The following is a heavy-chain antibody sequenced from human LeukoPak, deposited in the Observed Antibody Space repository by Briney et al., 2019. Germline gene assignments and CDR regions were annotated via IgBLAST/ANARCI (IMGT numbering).Heavy chain of an antibody. D-gene: IGHD3-3*01. Sequence: GGSLRLSCAASGFTFSSYSMNWVRQAPGKGLEWLSYITSTSSTIFYADSVKGRFIISRDNAKNSLYLQMNSLRAEDTAVYYCARDPMYYDFWSGYYWDYWGQGTLVTVSS. CDR2: ITSTSSTI. CDR1: GFTFSSYS. CDR3: ARDPMYYDFWSGYYWDY. V-gene: IGHV3-48*04. J-gene: IGHJ4*02.